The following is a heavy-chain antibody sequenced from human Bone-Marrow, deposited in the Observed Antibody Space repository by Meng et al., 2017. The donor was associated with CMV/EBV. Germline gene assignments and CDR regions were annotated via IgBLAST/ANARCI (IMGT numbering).Heavy chain of an antibody. V-gene: IGHV4-39*07. CDR1: GGSISSSSYY. J-gene: IGHJ4*02. Sequence: SETLSLTCTVSGGSISSSSYYWGWIRQPPGKGLEWIGSIYYSGSTYYNPSLKSRVTISVDTSKNQFSLKLSSVTAADTAVYYCARVVTIFGVVTVHLHTLVYFDYCGQGTRVTVYS. D-gene: IGHD3-3*01. CDR3: ARVVTIFGVVTVHLHTLVYFDY. CDR2: IYYSGST.